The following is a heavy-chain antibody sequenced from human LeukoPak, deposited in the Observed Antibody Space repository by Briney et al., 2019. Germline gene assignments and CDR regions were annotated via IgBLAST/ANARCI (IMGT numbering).Heavy chain of an antibody. CDR2: ISYDGSNK. CDR3: ARDQYLTYYDSSGYYSQLDY. CDR1: GFTFSTYW. V-gene: IGHV3-30-3*01. D-gene: IGHD3-22*01. J-gene: IGHJ4*02. Sequence: GGSLRLSCVASGFTFSTYWMSWVRQAPGKGLEWVAVISYDGSNKYYADSVKGRFTISRDNSKNTLYLQMNSLRAEDTAVYYCARDQYLTYYDSSGYYSQLDYWGQGTLVTVSS.